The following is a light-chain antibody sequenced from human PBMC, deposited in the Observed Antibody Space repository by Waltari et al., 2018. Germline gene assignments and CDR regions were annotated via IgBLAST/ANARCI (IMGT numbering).Light chain of an antibody. Sequence: DIVMTQSPDSLAVSLGERATINCKSSPSVLYSSNNKNYLAWYQQKPGQPPKLLIYWASTRESGVPDRFSGSGSGTDFTLTISSLQAEDVAVYYCQQYYSTPLAFGQGTKVEIK. CDR2: WAS. CDR1: PSVLYSSNNKNY. V-gene: IGKV4-1*01. J-gene: IGKJ1*01. CDR3: QQYYSTPLA.